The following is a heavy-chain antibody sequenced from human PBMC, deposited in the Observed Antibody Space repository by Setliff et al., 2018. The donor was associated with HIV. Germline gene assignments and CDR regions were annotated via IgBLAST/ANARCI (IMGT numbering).Heavy chain of an antibody. V-gene: IGHV3-21*01. Sequence: PGGSLRLSCAASGFIFNAYTMVWVRQAPGKGLEWVSSISSSGNFIYYTDSVKGRFTSSRDNAKNSLFLQMDSLRGEDTAVYYCAGEYSSSWFYYYYGMDVWGQGTTVTVSS. CDR3: AGEYSSSWFYYYYGMDV. J-gene: IGHJ6*02. CDR1: GFIFNAYT. CDR2: ISSSGNFI. D-gene: IGHD6-13*01.